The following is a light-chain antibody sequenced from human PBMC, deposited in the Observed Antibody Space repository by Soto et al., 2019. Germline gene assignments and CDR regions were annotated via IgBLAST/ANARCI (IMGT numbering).Light chain of an antibody. Sequence: DIQMPQSPSTLSASVGDRVTITCRASQSISSWLAWYQQKPGKAPKLLIYDASSLESGVPSRFSGSGSGTEFTLTISSLQPDDFATYYCQQYNSYAFGGGTKVDIK. CDR2: DAS. V-gene: IGKV1-5*01. CDR3: QQYNSYA. CDR1: QSISSW. J-gene: IGKJ4*01.